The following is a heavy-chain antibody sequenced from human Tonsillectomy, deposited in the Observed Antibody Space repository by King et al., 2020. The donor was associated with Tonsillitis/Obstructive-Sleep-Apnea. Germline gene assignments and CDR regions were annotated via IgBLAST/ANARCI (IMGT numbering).Heavy chain of an antibody. J-gene: IGHJ4*02. CDR1: GFTFSRYA. CDR3: ARDLGSYGSGSSDY. CDR2: ISYDGSNK. V-gene: IGHV3-30*01. D-gene: IGHD3-10*01. Sequence: VQLVESGGGVVQPGRSLRLSCAASGFTFSRYAMHWVRQAPGKGLEWVAVISYDGSNKYYADSVKGRFTISRDNSKNTLYLQMNSLRAEDTAVYYCARDLGSYGSGSSDYWGQGTLVTVSS.